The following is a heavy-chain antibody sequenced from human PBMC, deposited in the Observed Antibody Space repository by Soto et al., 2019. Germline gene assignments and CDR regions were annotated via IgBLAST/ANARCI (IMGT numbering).Heavy chain of an antibody. J-gene: IGHJ4*02. CDR1: GFTFSNYV. V-gene: IGHV3-23*01. Sequence: GGSLRLSCAASGFTFSNYVMSWVRQAPGKGLEWVSSISGSGDNTYYADSVKGRFTISRDNSKNTLFLQMNSLRAEDTAVYYCAKLPLVLLLGIDYWGQGTLVTVSS. CDR2: ISGSGDNT. CDR3: AKLPLVLLLGIDY.